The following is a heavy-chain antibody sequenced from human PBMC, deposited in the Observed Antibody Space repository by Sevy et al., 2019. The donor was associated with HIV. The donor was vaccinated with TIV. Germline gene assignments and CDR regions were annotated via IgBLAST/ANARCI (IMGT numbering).Heavy chain of an antibody. CDR1: GFTFSNYG. J-gene: IGHJ6*02. CDR3: ARGPLRYCSSTSCYEGDYYYYGIDV. Sequence: GGSLRLSCAASGFTFSNYGIHWVRQAPGKGLEWVAVTWYDGNNKNYTDSVKGRFTISRDNSKKTLYLQVNSLRAEDTAVYYCARGPLRYCSSTSCYEGDYYYYGIDVWGQGTTVTVSS. D-gene: IGHD2-2*01. V-gene: IGHV3-33*01. CDR2: TWYDGNNK.